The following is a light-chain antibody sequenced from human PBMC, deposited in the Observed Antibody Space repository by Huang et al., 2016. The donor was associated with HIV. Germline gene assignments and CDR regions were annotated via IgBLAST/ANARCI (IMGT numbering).Light chain of an antibody. CDR3: LQDHNYPRT. J-gene: IGKJ1*01. Sequence: AIQMTQSPSSLSASVGDRVTITCRASQGITDDFAWYQQKPGKAPKLLVYGASTLRSGVPSRFSGSGSGTDFTLTISSLQPEDYATYYCLQDHNYPRTFGQGTKVEI. CDR1: QGITDD. CDR2: GAS. V-gene: IGKV1-6*01.